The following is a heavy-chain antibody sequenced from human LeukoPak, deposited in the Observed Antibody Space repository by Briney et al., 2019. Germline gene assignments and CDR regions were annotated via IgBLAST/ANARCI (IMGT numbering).Heavy chain of an antibody. J-gene: IGHJ3*02. CDR1: GGSISSGSYY. V-gene: IGHV4-61*02. CDR2: IYTSGST. D-gene: IGHD3-3*01. Sequence: NASQTLSLTCTVSGGSISSGSYYWSWIRQPAGKGLEWIGRIYTSGSTNYNPSLKSRVTISVDTSKNQFSLKLSSVTAADTAVYYCARDQSIFGVVIRSHAFDIWGQGTMVTVSS. CDR3: ARDQSIFGVVIRSHAFDI.